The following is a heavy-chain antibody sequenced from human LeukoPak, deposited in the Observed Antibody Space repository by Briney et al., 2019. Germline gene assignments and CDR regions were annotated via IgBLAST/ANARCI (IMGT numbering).Heavy chain of an antibody. J-gene: IGHJ4*02. CDR1: GFTVSSNY. CDR2: FYRDGST. D-gene: IGHD2-15*01. V-gene: IGHV3-66*01. CDR3: ARGPGWNYSDY. Sequence: GGSLRLSCAASGFTVSSNYMSWVRQAPGKGLEWVSVFYRDGSTYYADSVKGRFTISRDNSKNTVYLQMNSLRAEDTAVYYCARGPGWNYSDYWGQGTLVTVSS.